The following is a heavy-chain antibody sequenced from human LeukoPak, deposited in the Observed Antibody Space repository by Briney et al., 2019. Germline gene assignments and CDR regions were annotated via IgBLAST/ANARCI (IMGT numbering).Heavy chain of an antibody. V-gene: IGHV3-23*01. Sequence: GGSLRLSCTASGFTFSAYAMMWVRQAPGKGPEWVSAIRGGGGSAFYADSVKGRFTISRDNFKYTLFLQMNSLRAEDTAVYYCARDPNGDYIGAFDMWGPGTMVTVSS. CDR3: ARDPNGDYIGAFDM. J-gene: IGHJ3*02. D-gene: IGHD4-17*01. CDR1: GFTFSAYA. CDR2: IRGGGGSA.